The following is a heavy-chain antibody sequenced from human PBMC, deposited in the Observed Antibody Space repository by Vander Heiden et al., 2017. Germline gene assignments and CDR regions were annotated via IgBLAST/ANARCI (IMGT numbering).Heavy chain of an antibody. D-gene: IGHD3-22*01. Sequence: EVQLLESGGGLVQPGGSLRLSCAASGFTFSSYAMSWVRQAPGKGLEWVSAISGSGGSTYYADSVKGRGTISRDNSKNTLYRQMNSLRAEETAVYYCAKDQEPDDYDSSGYYSQAWGQGTMVTVYS. J-gene: IGHJ5*02. CDR1: GFTFSSYA. V-gene: IGHV3-23*01. CDR3: AKDQEPDDYDSSGYYSQA. CDR2: ISGSGGST.